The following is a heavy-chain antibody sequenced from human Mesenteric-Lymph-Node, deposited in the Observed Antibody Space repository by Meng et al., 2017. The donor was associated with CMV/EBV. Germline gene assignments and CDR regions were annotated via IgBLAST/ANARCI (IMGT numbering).Heavy chain of an antibody. V-gene: IGHV1-2*02. CDR3: AGLDYRVDY. J-gene: IGHJ4*02. CDR2: INPSSGDT. D-gene: IGHD4-11*01. Sequence: ASVKVSCKASGYTFTSYYIQWVRQAPGQGLEWMGWINPSSGDTNYAQNFQGRVTMTWDTSISTACMELSRLKSDDTAVYYCAGLDYRVDYWGQGTLVTVSS. CDR1: GYTFTSYY.